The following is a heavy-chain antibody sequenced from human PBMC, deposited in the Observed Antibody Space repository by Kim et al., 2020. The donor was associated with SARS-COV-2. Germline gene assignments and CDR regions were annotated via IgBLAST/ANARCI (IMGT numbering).Heavy chain of an antibody. Sequence: SVKVSCKASGGTFSSYAISWVRQAPGQGLEWMGGIIPIFGTANYAQKFQGRVTITADESTSTAYMELSSLRSEDTAVYYCARGYYDSSGYLTSSYFQHWGQGTLVTVSS. CDR2: IIPIFGTA. CDR3: ARGYYDSSGYLTSSYFQH. V-gene: IGHV1-69*13. CDR1: GGTFSSYA. J-gene: IGHJ1*01. D-gene: IGHD3-22*01.